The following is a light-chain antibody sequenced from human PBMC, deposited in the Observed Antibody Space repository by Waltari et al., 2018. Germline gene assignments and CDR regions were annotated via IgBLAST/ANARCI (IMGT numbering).Light chain of an antibody. J-gene: IGLJ1*01. V-gene: IGLV1-40*01. CDR1: SSNIGAGYD. CDR2: GNN. Sequence: QSVLAQPPSVSGAPGQRVTISCTGSSSNIGAGYDVHWYQQLPGTAPKLLIFGNNNRTSGVPDRFSGSKSGTSASLAITGLQAEDEADYYCQSYDSSLSGSEVFGTGTKVTVL. CDR3: QSYDSSLSGSEV.